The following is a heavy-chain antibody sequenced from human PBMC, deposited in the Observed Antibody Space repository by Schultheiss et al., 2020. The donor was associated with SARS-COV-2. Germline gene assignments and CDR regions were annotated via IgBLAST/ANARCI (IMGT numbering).Heavy chain of an antibody. D-gene: IGHD2-15*01. Sequence: GGSLRLSCAASGFTFSTNDMSWVRQAPGKGLEWVSTLSGSGATTYYADSVKGRFTISRDNSKNTLYLQMKSLGAEDTAVYYCAKNGGNFDYWGQGTLVTVSS. CDR3: AKNGGNFDY. V-gene: IGHV3-23*01. J-gene: IGHJ4*02. CDR1: GFTFSTND. CDR2: LSGSGATT.